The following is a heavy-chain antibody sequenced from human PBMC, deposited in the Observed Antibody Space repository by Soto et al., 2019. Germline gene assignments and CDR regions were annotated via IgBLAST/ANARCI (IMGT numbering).Heavy chain of an antibody. V-gene: IGHV5-51*01. CDR3: ARRGAGTGHSYDGMDV. CDR2: IYPGDSDT. D-gene: IGHD6-19*01. Sequence: GESLKISCQGSGYSFTSYLIVWVRQMPGKGLEWMGLIYPGDSDTRYSPSFQGQVTLSVDKSISTAYLQWSSLKASDTAMYYCARRGAGTGHSYDGMDVWGQGTTVTVSS. CDR1: GYSFTSYL. J-gene: IGHJ6*02.